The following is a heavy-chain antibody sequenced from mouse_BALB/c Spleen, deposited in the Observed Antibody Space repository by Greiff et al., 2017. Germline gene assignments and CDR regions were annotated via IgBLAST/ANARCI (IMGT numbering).Heavy chain of an antibody. V-gene: IGHV1S29*02. CDR3: ARYPRWFAY. CDR1: GYTFTDYN. Sequence: VQLQQSGPELVKPAASVKISCKASGYTFTDYNMHWVKQSHGKSLEWIGYIYPYNGGTGYNQKFKSKATLTVDNSSSTAYMELRSLTSEDSAVYYCARYPRWFAYWGQGTLVTVSA. CDR2: IYPYNGGT. J-gene: IGHJ3*01.